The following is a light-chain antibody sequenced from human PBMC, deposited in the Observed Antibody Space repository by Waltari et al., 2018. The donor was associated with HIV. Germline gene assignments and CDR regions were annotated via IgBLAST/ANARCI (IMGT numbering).Light chain of an antibody. J-gene: IGKJ3*01. CDR3: HQYNNWPPFT. V-gene: IGKV3-15*01. CDR2: GAF. Sequence: EIVMTQSPATLSVSPGERATLSCRANQSVSSNLAWYQQKPGQAPRLLIYGAFTRAAGIPARFSGSGSGTEFILTISSLQSEDFAVYYCHQYNNWPPFTFGPGTKVDIK. CDR1: QSVSSN.